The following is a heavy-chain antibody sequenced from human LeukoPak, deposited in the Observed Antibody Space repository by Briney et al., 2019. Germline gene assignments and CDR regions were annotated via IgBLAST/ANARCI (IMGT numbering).Heavy chain of an antibody. CDR3: AKDHRDYGSGFDP. CDR1: GLNVSKNY. Sequence: GGSLRLSCAASGLNVSKNYMSWVRQAPGKGLEWVSVIKSGGSTYYADSVKGRFTISRDNSKNTLYLLMNSLRAEDTAVYYCAKDHRDYGSGFDPWGQGTLVTVSS. J-gene: IGHJ5*02. CDR2: IKSGGST. D-gene: IGHD3-10*01. V-gene: IGHV3-53*05.